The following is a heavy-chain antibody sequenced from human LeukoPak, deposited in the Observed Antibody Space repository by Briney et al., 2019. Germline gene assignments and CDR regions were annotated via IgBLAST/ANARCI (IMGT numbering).Heavy chain of an antibody. D-gene: IGHD3-10*01. CDR2: INHSGST. V-gene: IGHV4-34*01. CDR1: GGSFSGYY. J-gene: IGHJ4*02. Sequence: SETLSLTCAVYGGSFSGYYWSWIRQPPGKGLEWIGEINHSGSTNYNPSLKSRVTISVDTTNNQFSLKLNSVTAADTAVYYCARGGGFGSPPAYWGQGTLVTVSS. CDR3: ARGGGFGSPPAY.